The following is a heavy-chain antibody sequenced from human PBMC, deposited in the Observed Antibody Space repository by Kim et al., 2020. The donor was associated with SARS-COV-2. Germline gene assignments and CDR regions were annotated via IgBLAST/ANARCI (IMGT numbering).Heavy chain of an antibody. D-gene: IGHD5-12*01. V-gene: IGHV3-53*01. CDR1: GFTIKSNY. CDR3: ARGWNSGYDY. J-gene: IGHJ4*02. Sequence: GGSLRLSCAASGFTIKSNYMNWVRQAPGKGLEWVSVIYSGDTTYYAESVKGRFTISSDNSKNTVYLQMNGLRAEDTAVYYCARGWNSGYDYWGQGALVSVSS. CDR2: IYSGDTT.